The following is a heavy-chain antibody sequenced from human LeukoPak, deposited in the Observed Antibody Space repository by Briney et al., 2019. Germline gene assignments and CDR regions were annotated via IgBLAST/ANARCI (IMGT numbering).Heavy chain of an antibody. CDR3: ARLRELMPTYYFYYGMDV. D-gene: IGHD3-10*01. V-gene: IGHV4-59*08. CDR2: IYYSGST. J-gene: IGHJ6*02. Sequence: SETLSLTCTVSGGSISSYYWSWIRQPPGKGLEWIGYIYYSGSTNYNPSLKSRATISVDTSKNQFSLKLSSVTAADTAVYYCARLRELMPTYYFYYGMDVWGQGTTVTVSS. CDR1: GGSISSYY.